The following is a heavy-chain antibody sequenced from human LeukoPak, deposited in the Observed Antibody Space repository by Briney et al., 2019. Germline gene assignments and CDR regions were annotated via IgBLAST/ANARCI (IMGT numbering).Heavy chain of an antibody. V-gene: IGHV3-30*03. CDR2: ISYDGSNK. Sequence: GGSVRLSCAASGFTFSSYGMHWVRQAPGKGLEWVAVISYDGSNKYYADSVKGRFTISRDNSKNTLYLQMNSLRAEDTAVYYCARSRESGSSWRNWFDPWGQGTLVTVSS. J-gene: IGHJ5*02. D-gene: IGHD6-13*01. CDR3: ARSRESGSSWRNWFDP. CDR1: GFTFSSYG.